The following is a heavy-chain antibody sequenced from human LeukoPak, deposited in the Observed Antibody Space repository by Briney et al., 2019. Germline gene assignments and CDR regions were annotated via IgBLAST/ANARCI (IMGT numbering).Heavy chain of an antibody. Sequence: PSGSLSLTCAASGGSIISYYLSWVRQPPGKGLEWVGSIYYSGGTTYNPSPMSGGTTSAKTSTNNSSLMLSSVTAADTAVYYCATMKPQYDILTGYYNWFDPWGQGTLVTVSS. V-gene: IGHV4-59*08. J-gene: IGHJ5*02. CDR2: IYYSGGT. CDR1: GGSIISYY. D-gene: IGHD3-9*01. CDR3: ATMKPQYDILTGYYNWFDP.